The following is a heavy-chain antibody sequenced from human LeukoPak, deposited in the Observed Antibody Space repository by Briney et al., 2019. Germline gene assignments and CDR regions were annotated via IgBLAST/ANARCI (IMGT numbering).Heavy chain of an antibody. J-gene: IGHJ4*02. CDR2: ISGSGGST. CDR1: GFTFSSYA. CDR3: AKTPSSSWYFNDY. Sequence: GGSLRLSCAASGFTFSSYAMSWVRQAPGKGLEWVSAISGSGGSTYYADSVKGWFTISRDNSKNTLYLQMNSLRAEDTAVYYCAKTPSSSWYFNDYWGQGTLVTVSS. V-gene: IGHV3-23*01. D-gene: IGHD6-13*01.